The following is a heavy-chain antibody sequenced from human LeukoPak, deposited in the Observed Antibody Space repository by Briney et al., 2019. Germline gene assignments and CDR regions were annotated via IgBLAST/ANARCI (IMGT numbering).Heavy chain of an antibody. CDR2: IYSSGST. Sequence: SETLSLTCAVSGASISGSGYYWGWIRQPPGKGLEWIGNIYSSGSTYYNASLQSRVTISIDTSKNQFSLRLSSVTAADTAMYYCVKSGGYGLIDYWGQGTRVTVSA. CDR1: GASISGSGYY. D-gene: IGHD1-26*01. V-gene: IGHV4-39*01. CDR3: VKSGGYGLIDY. J-gene: IGHJ4*02.